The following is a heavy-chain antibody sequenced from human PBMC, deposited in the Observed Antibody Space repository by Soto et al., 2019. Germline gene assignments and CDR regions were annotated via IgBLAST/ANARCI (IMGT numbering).Heavy chain of an antibody. D-gene: IGHD2-2*01. V-gene: IGHV3-66*01. CDR1: GFTVSSNY. J-gene: IGHJ6*02. Sequence: PGGSLRLSCAASGFTVSSNYMSWVRQAPGKGLEWISIIYSAGNTYYADSVKGRFTISRDNSKNTLYLQMSSLRAEDTAVYYCARGYVAMDVWGQGTTVTVSS. CDR2: IYSAGNT. CDR3: ARGYVAMDV.